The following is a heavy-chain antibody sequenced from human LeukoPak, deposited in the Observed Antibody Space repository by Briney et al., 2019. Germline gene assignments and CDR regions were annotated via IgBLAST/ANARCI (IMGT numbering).Heavy chain of an antibody. CDR3: ASCVAVPGLPDY. CDR2: INSDGSDT. CDR1: GFTFSSYW. V-gene: IGHV3-74*01. J-gene: IGHJ4*02. D-gene: IGHD6-19*01. Sequence: PGGSLRLSCAASGFTFSSYWMYWVRHAPGKGLVGVSRINSDGSDTSYADSVQGRFTISRDNAKNTLYLQMNSLRAEDTAVYYCASCVAVPGLPDYWGQGTLVTVSS.